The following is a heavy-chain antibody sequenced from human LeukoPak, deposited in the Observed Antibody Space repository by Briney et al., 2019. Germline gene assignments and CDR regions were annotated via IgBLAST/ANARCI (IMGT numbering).Heavy chain of an antibody. CDR3: ARDPVLGTPDYLDY. Sequence: GGSLRLSCTVSGFPFNDYVIHWVRQAPGKGLEWVAVTSADERIKIYNDSVRGRFTISRDNSKNTQYLQMNSLRVEDTAVYYCARDPVLGTPDYLDYWGRGTLVSVSS. V-gene: IGHV3-30*03. J-gene: IGHJ4*02. D-gene: IGHD4-23*01. CDR2: TSADERIK. CDR1: GFPFNDYV.